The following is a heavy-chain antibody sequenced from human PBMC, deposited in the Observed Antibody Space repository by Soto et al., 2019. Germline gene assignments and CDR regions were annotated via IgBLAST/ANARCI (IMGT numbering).Heavy chain of an antibody. V-gene: IGHV3-23*01. CDR1: GFTFSSYA. CDR2: ISGSGGST. D-gene: IGHD4-17*01. J-gene: IGHJ5*02. CDR3: ANTIEGGGDYGDPRENWFDP. Sequence: GGSLRLSCAASGFTFSSYAMSWVRQAPGKGLEWVSAISGSGGSTYYADSVKGRFTISRDNSKNTLYLQMNSLRAEDTAVYYCANTIEGGGDYGDPRENWFDPWGQGTLVTVSS.